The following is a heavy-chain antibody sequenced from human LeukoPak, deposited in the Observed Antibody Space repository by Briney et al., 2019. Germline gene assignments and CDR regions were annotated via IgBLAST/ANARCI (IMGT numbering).Heavy chain of an antibody. V-gene: IGHV4-34*01. CDR3: ARGGRISMVRGGHPYYFDY. CDR1: GGSFSGYY. D-gene: IGHD3-10*01. J-gene: IGHJ4*02. Sequence: SETLSLTCAVYGGSFSGYYWSWIRHPPGRGLEGSGEINHSGSTNYNPSLTSRGTISVDTSKNQFSLKLSSVTAADTAVYYCARGGRISMVRGGHPYYFDYWGQGTLVTVSS. CDR2: INHSGST.